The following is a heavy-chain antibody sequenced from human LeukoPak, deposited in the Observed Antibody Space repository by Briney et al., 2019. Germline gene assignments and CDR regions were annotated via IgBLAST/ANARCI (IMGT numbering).Heavy chain of an antibody. CDR3: ARGKGDNWFDP. CDR2: IYYSGST. V-gene: IGHV4-31*03. CDR1: GGSVSSGGYY. J-gene: IGHJ5*02. Sequence: SETLSLTCTVSGGSVSSGGYYWSWIRQHPGKGLEWIGYIYYSGSTYYNPSLKSRVTISVDTSKNQFSLKLSSVTAADTAVYYCARGKGDNWFDPWGQGTLVTVSS. D-gene: IGHD3-10*01.